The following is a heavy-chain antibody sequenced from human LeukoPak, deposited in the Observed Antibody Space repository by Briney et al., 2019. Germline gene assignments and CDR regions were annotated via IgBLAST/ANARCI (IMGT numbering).Heavy chain of an antibody. V-gene: IGHV4-59*01. CDR3: ARVRAVAGYNWFDP. CDR2: IYYSGST. Sequence: SETLSLTCTVSGGSISSYYWSWIRQPPGKGLEWIGYIYYSGSTNYNPSLKSRVTIPVDTSKNQFSLKLSSVTAADTAVYYCARVRAVAGYNWFDPWGQGTLVTVSS. J-gene: IGHJ5*02. CDR1: GGSISSYY. D-gene: IGHD6-19*01.